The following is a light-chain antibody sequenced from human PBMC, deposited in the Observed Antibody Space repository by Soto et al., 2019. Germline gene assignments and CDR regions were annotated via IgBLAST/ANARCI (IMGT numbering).Light chain of an antibody. CDR3: QQDGSSRWT. Sequence: EIVLTQSPGTLSLSPGERATLSCRASQSVSSSYLAWYQQKPGQAPRLLIYGASSRATGIPDRFSGSGSGTDFTLTISRLEPEDLAVYYCQQDGSSRWTFGQGTKVEIK. CDR2: GAS. CDR1: QSVSSSY. V-gene: IGKV3-20*01. J-gene: IGKJ1*01.